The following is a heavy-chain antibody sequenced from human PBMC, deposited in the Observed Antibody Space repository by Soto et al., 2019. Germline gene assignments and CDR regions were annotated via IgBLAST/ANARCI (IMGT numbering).Heavy chain of an antibody. J-gene: IGHJ4*02. D-gene: IGHD6-6*01. CDR3: AIGSGYIAARPFDY. V-gene: IGHV4-34*01. CDR2: INHSGST. Sequence: SETLSLTCAVYGGSFSGYYWSWIRQPPGKGLEWIGEINHSGSTNYNPSLKSRVTISVDTSKNQFSLKLSSVTAADTAVYYCAIGSGYIAARPFDYWGQGTLVTVSS. CDR1: GGSFSGYY.